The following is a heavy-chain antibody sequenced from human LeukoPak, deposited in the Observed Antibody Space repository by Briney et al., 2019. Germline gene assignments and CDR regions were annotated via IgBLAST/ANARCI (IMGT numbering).Heavy chain of an antibody. D-gene: IGHD3-22*01. CDR2: ISYDGSNK. CDR1: GFTFSSYA. Sequence: GRSLRLSCAAPGFTFSSYAMHWVRQAPGKGLEWVAVISYDGSNKYYADSVKGRFTISRDNSKNTLYLQMNSLRAEDTAVYYCARDEDYYDSSGYWAYYFDYWGQGTLVTVSS. V-gene: IGHV3-30-3*01. CDR3: ARDEDYYDSSGYWAYYFDY. J-gene: IGHJ4*02.